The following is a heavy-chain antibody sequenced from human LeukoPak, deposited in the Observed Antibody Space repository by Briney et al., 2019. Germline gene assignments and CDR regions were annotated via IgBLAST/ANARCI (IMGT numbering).Heavy chain of an antibody. D-gene: IGHD3-22*01. V-gene: IGHV1-8*03. J-gene: IGHJ4*02. Sequence: GASVKVSCKASGYTFTTYDINWVRQATGQGPEWMGWMNPNSGNTGFAQKFQGRVTITRNTSISTAYMELSSLRSEDTAVYYCATAPPYDSSGYYLGYYFDYWGQGTLVTVSS. CDR1: GYTFTTYD. CDR3: ATAPPYDSSGYYLGYYFDY. CDR2: MNPNSGNT.